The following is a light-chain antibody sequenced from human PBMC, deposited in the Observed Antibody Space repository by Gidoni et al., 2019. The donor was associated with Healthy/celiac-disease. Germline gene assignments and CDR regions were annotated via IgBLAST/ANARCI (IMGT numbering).Light chain of an antibody. V-gene: IGLV3-1*01. Sequence: SYELTQPPSVSVPPGQTASITCSGDKLGDKHACWYQQKPGHSPVLVIYQDSKRPSGIPARFSGSNSGNTATLTISGTQAMDEADYYCQAWDSYVVFGGGTKLTVL. CDR3: QAWDSYVV. CDR2: QDS. J-gene: IGLJ2*01. CDR1: KLGDKH.